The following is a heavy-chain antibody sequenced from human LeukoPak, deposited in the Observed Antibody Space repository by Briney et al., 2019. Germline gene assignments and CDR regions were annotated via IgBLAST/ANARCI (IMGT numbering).Heavy chain of an antibody. CDR3: ARQGLRYFDWLLYFDY. V-gene: IGHV5-51*01. CDR2: IYPGDSDT. J-gene: IGHJ4*02. CDR1: GYSFTSYW. D-gene: IGHD3-9*01. Sequence: GESLEISCKGSGYSFTSYWIGWVRQMPGKGLEWMGIIYPGDSDTRYSPSFQGQVTISADKSISTAYLQWSSLKASDTAMYYCARQGLRYFDWLLYFDYWGQGTLVTVSS.